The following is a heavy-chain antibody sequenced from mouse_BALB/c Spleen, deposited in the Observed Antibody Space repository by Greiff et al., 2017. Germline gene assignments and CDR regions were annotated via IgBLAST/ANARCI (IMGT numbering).Heavy chain of an antibody. Sequence: EVQRVESGGGLVKPGGSLKLSCAASGFAFSSYDMSWVRQTPEKRLEWVAYISSGGGSTYYPDTVKGRFTISRDNAKNTLYLQMSSLKSEDTAMYYCARQGGSSHFDYWGQGTTLTVSS. D-gene: IGHD1-1*01. V-gene: IGHV5-12-1*01. CDR1: GFAFSSYD. CDR2: ISSGGGST. CDR3: ARQGGSSHFDY. J-gene: IGHJ2*01.